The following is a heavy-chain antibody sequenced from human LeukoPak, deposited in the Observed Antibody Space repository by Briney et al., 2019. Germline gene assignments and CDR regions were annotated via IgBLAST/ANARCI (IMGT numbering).Heavy chain of an antibody. J-gene: IGHJ4*02. CDR2: MNPNSGNT. CDR1: GYTFASYD. D-gene: IGHD3-22*01. V-gene: IGHV1-8*03. CDR3: ARGRGLNMILVVTKFVKTYYFDY. Sequence: ASVKVSCKASGYTFASYDINGVRQATGQGLEWMGWMNPNSGNTGYAQKFQGRVTITRNTSISTAYMELSSMRSEDTAVYYCARGRGLNMILVVTKFVKTYYFDYWGQGTLVTVSS.